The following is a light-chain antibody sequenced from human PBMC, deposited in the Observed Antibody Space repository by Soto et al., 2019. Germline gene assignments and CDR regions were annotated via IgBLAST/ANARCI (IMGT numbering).Light chain of an antibody. V-gene: IGKV1-17*01. J-gene: IGKJ1*01. CDR2: DAS. CDR1: QGIRND. CDR3: QQYETFSGT. Sequence: DIRMTQSPASLSASVGDRVTITCRASQGIRNDLGWYQQKPGEAPKLLIYDASALPRGVPSRFSGSGSGTKFTLTIASLQPDDFATYYCQQYETFSGTFGPGTKVDIK.